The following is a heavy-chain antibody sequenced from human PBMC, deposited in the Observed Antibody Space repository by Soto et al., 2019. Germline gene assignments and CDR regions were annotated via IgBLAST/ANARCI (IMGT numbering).Heavy chain of an antibody. Sequence: GESLKISCAASGFTFSSYWMHWVRQAPGKGLVWVSRINSDGSSTSYADSVKGRFTISRDNAKNTLYLQMNSLRAEDTAVYYCARVEGAWLVPRNYYYYGMDVWGQGTTVTVSS. J-gene: IGHJ6*02. V-gene: IGHV3-74*01. CDR1: GFTFSSYW. D-gene: IGHD6-19*01. CDR3: ARVEGAWLVPRNYYYYGMDV. CDR2: INSDGSST.